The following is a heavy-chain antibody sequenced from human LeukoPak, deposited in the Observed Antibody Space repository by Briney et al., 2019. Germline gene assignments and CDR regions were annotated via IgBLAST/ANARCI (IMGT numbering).Heavy chain of an antibody. CDR3: AKLAKYFYGSETYYFFEH. D-gene: IGHD3-10*01. V-gene: IGHV3-30*04. CDR2: ISFDGSNK. CDR1: GFTFSTYA. Sequence: GGSLRLSCAASGFTFSTYAMHWVRQAPGKGLEWVALISFDGSNKYYADSVKGRFTISRDNAKNSLYLQMNSLRVEDTAVYYCAKLAKYFYGSETYYFFEHWGQGTPVTASS. J-gene: IGHJ4*02.